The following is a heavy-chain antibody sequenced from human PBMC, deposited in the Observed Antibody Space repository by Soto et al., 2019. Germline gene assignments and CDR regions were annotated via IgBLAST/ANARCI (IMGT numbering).Heavy chain of an antibody. D-gene: IGHD6-19*01. CDR2: IIPIFGTA. J-gene: IGHJ3*02. Sequence: SVKVSCKASGGTFSSYAISWVRQAPGQGLEWMGGIIPIFGTANYAQKFPGRVTITADESTSTAYMELSSLRSEDTAVYYCARSIAVPHDAFDIWGQGTMVTVSS. V-gene: IGHV1-69*13. CDR3: ARSIAVPHDAFDI. CDR1: GGTFSSYA.